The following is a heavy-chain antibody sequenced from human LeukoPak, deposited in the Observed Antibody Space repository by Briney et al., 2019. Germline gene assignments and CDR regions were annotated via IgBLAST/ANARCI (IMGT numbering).Heavy chain of an antibody. CDR1: GFTFSSYS. CDR2: ISSSSSYI. V-gene: IGHV3-21*01. CDR3: ARETYGSGPGSH. Sequence: GGSLRLSCAASGFTFSSYSMNWVRQAPGKGLEWVSSISSSSSYIYYADSVKGRFTISRDNAKNSLYLQMNSLRVEDTAVYYCARETYGSGPGSHWGQGTMVTVSS. D-gene: IGHD3-10*01. J-gene: IGHJ3*01.